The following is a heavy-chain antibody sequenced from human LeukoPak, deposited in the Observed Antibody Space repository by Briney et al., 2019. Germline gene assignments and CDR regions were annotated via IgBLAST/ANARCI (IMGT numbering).Heavy chain of an antibody. J-gene: IGHJ5*02. CDR1: GFTFSSYA. Sequence: GGSLRLSCAASGFTFSSYAIHWVRQAPGKGLEWVAVISYDGSTKYNADSVKGRFTISRDNAANTLFLQMSSLRAEDTAVYYCAREKDDHGDPGPLDAWGQGALVTVSS. CDR3: AREKDDHGDPGPLDA. CDR2: ISYDGSTK. D-gene: IGHD4-17*01. V-gene: IGHV3-30*04.